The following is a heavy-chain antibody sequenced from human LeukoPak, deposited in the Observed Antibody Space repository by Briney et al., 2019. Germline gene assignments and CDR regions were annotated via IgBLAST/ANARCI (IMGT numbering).Heavy chain of an antibody. V-gene: IGHV4-34*01. CDR1: GGSFSGYY. J-gene: IGHJ4*02. D-gene: IGHD6-19*01. CDR2: INHSGST. CDR3: ARSSGWYPLGY. Sequence: SETLSLTCAVYGGSFSGYYWSWIRQPPGKGLEWIGEINHSGSTNYNPSLKSRVTISVDTSKNQFSLKLSSVTAADTAVYYCARSSGWYPLGYWGQGTLATVSS.